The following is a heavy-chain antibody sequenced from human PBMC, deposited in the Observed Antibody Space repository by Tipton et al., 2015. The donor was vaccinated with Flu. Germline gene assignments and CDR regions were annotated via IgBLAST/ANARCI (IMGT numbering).Heavy chain of an antibody. CDR1: GGSISSHY. Sequence: TLSLTCTVSGGSISSHYWSWLRQPPGKGLELIGFVYYTGRTNYDPSLKSRVTISVDTSKNQFSLKLSSVTAADTAVYYCARLPSHYDGSAYWYFDLWGRGTLVTVSS. J-gene: IGHJ2*01. CDR3: ARLPSHYDGSAYWYFDL. D-gene: IGHD3-22*01. CDR2: VYYTGRT. V-gene: IGHV4-59*08.